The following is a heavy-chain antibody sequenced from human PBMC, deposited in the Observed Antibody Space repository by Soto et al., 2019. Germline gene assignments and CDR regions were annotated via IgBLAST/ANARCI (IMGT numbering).Heavy chain of an antibody. CDR3: ARGEYCSSTSCYRAPLLDYYYGMDA. V-gene: IGHV1-18*01. CDR2: ISAYNGNT. D-gene: IGHD2-2*01. J-gene: IGHJ6*02. CDR1: GYTFTSYG. Sequence: ASVKVSCKASGYTFTSYGISWVRQAPGQGLEWMGWISAYNGNTNYAQKLQGRVTMTTDTSTSTAYMELRSLRSDDTAVYYCARGEYCSSTSCYRAPLLDYYYGMDAWGQGTTVTVSS.